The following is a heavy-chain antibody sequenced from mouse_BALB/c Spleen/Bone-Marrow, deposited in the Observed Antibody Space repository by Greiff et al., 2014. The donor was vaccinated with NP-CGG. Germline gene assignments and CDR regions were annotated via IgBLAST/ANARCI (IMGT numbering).Heavy chain of an antibody. CDR2: INPGSGGA. V-gene: IGHV1-54*01. CDR3: ARFGRYDLDY. J-gene: IGHJ2*01. CDR1: GYAFTNYL. Sequence: VQLQQSGAELVRPGTAVNVSCKASGYAFTNYLIEWVKQRPGQGLEWIGVINPGSGGANYNEKFKGKATLTADKSSSTAYMQLSSLTSDDSAVYFCARFGRYDLDYWGQGTTLTVSS.